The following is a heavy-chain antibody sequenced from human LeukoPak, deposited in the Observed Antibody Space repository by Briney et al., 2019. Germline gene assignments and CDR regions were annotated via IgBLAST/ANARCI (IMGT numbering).Heavy chain of an antibody. CDR3: ASSPSTYYDFWTN. Sequence: SETLSLTCTVSGGSISSSSYYWGGIRQPPGKGLEWIGSIYYSGSTYYNPSLKSRVTISVDTSKNQFSLKLSSVTAADTAVYYCASSPSTYYDFWTNWGQGTLVTVSS. CDR1: GGSISSSSYY. D-gene: IGHD3-3*01. J-gene: IGHJ4*02. CDR2: IYYSGST. V-gene: IGHV4-39*07.